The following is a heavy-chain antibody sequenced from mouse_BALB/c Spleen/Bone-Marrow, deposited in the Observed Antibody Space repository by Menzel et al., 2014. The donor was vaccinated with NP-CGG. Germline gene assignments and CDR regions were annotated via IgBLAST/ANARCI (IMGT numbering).Heavy chain of an antibody. CDR3: ASYVYGYDFDY. J-gene: IGHJ2*01. D-gene: IGHD2-2*01. V-gene: IGHV14-3*02. Sequence: EVQLQQSGAELVKPGASVKLSCTASGFNIKDTYMHWVKQRPEQGLEWIGRIDPANGNTKYDPKFQGKATITADTSSSAAYLQLSSLTSEDTAVYYCASYVYGYDFDYWGQGTTLTASS. CDR1: GFNIKDTY. CDR2: IDPANGNT.